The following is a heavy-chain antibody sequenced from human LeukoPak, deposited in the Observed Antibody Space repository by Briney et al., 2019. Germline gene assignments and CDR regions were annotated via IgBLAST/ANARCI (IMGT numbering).Heavy chain of an antibody. CDR1: GGSISSYY. CDR3: ARAGAYCGGDCFKPFDY. D-gene: IGHD2-21*02. CDR2: IYYSGSI. J-gene: IGHJ4*02. V-gene: IGHV4-59*01. Sequence: PSETLSLTCTVSGGSISSYYWSWIRQPPGKGLEWIGYIYYSGSINYNPSLKSRVTISVDTSKNQFSLKLSSVTAADTAVYYCARAGAYCGGDCFKPFDYWGQGTLVTVSS.